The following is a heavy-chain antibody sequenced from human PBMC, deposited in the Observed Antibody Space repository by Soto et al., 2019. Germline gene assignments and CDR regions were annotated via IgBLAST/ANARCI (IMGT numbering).Heavy chain of an antibody. J-gene: IGHJ5*02. Sequence: QVQLQQWGAGLLKPSETLSLTCAVYGGSFSGYYWSWIRQPPGKGLEWIGEINHSGSTNYNPSLKGRVTISVDTSKNQFSLRLSSVTAADTAVYYCARGWVRGVITSYNWFDPWGQGTLVTVSS. CDR2: INHSGST. D-gene: IGHD3-10*01. CDR3: ARGWVRGVITSYNWFDP. CDR1: GGSFSGYY. V-gene: IGHV4-34*01.